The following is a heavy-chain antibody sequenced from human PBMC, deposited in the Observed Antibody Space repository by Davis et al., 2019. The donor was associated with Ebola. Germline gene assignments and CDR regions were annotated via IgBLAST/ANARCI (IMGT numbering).Heavy chain of an antibody. D-gene: IGHD1-26*01. CDR2: ISYDGSNK. CDR3: ARALGSYSVWVGHY. CDR1: GFTFSSYA. J-gene: IGHJ4*01. Sequence: GESLKISCAASGFTFSSYAMHWVRQAPGKGLEWVAVISYDGSNKYYADSVKGRFTISRDNSKNTLYLQMNSLRVEDTAVYFCARALGSYSVWVGHYWGQGTLVTVSS. V-gene: IGHV3-30*04.